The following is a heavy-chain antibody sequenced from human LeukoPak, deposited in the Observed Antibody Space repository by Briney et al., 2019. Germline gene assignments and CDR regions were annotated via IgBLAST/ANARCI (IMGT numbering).Heavy chain of an antibody. CDR3: AKDRTMVRGVIVNWFDP. J-gene: IGHJ5*02. V-gene: IGHV3-30*18. CDR1: GFTFSSYG. D-gene: IGHD3-10*01. CDR2: ISYDGSNK. Sequence: GRSLRLSCAASGFTFSSYGIHWVRQAPGKGLEWVAVISYDGSNKYHADSVKGRFTISRDNSKNTLYLQMNSLRAEDTAVYYCAKDRTMVRGVIVNWFDPWGQGTLVTVSS.